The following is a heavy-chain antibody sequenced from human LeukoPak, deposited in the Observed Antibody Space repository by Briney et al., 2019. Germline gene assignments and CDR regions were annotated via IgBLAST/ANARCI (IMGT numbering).Heavy chain of an antibody. CDR2: ISSSSSTI. V-gene: IGHV3-48*01. CDR1: GFTFSSYA. D-gene: IGHD3-16*01. CDR3: ARASVAGYYDYVYYYYYYMDV. J-gene: IGHJ6*03. Sequence: RTGGSLRLSCAASGFTFSSYAMSWVRQAPGKGLEWVSYISSSSSTIYYADSVKGRFTISRDNAKNSLYLQMNSLRAEDTAVYYCARASVAGYYDYVYYYYYYMDVWGKGTTVTVSS.